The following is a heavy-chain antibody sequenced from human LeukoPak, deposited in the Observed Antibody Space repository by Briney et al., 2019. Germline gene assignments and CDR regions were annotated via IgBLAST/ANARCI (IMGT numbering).Heavy chain of an antibody. V-gene: IGHV4-59*12. J-gene: IGHJ6*03. Sequence: SETLSLTCTVSGGSISSYYWSWIRQPPGKGLEWIGYIYYSGSTNYNPSLKSRVTISVDTSKNQFSVKLSSVTAADTAVYYCARDRGYYYYMDVWGKGTTVTVSS. CDR3: ARDRGYYYYMDV. CDR1: GGSISSYY. CDR2: IYYSGST.